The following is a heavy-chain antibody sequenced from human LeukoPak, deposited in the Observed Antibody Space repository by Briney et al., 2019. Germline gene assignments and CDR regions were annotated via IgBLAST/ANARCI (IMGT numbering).Heavy chain of an antibody. V-gene: IGHV3-23*01. CDR1: GFSFNSYA. J-gene: IGHJ4*02. CDR3: TKDRVSGDGYNSLDY. CDR2: ITGPSDVT. D-gene: IGHD5-24*01. Sequence: GGSLRLSCAASGFSFNSYAMNWVRQVPGKGLEWVSDITGPSDVTTYADSVKGRFTISRDNSKNTVFLQMDSLRAEDTAVYYCTKDRVSGDGYNSLDYWGQGTLVTVSS.